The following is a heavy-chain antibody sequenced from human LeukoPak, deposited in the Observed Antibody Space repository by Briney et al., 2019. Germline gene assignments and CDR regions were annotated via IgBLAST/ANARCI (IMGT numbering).Heavy chain of an antibody. Sequence: AETLSLTCTVSGGSISSYYWSWIRQPPGKGLEWIGYIYYSGSTNYNPSRKSRVTISVDTSKNQFSLKLSSVTAADTAVYYCARVYLIYGSAHYGMDVWGKGTTVTVSS. V-gene: IGHV4-59*01. CDR3: ARVYLIYGSAHYGMDV. CDR2: IYYSGST. CDR1: GGSISSYY. J-gene: IGHJ6*04. D-gene: IGHD3-10*01.